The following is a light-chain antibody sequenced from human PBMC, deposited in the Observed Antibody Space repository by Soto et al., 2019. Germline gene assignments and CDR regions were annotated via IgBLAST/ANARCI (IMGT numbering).Light chain of an antibody. Sequence: EIVMTQSPATLSVSPGAGVTLSCRASQSISNKLAWYQQKPGQAPRLLLYAASTRATGVPARLSGSGSETEFTLRSSSLQSEDFAVYHCHHYNGWRLTFGQGTKVEIK. CDR1: QSISNK. CDR3: HHYNGWRLT. CDR2: AAS. V-gene: IGKV3-15*01. J-gene: IGKJ1*01.